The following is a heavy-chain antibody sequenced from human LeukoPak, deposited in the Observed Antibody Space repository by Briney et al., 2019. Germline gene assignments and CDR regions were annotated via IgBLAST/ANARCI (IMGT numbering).Heavy chain of an antibody. Sequence: GESLKISCKGSGYSFTSCWISWVRQMPGKGLEWMGRIDPSDSYTNYSPSFQGHVTISADKSISTAYLQWSSLKASDTAMYYCARHKYYGSGSPADFDYWGQGTLVTVSS. CDR2: IDPSDSYT. D-gene: IGHD3-10*01. CDR1: GYSFTSCW. V-gene: IGHV5-10-1*01. CDR3: ARHKYYGSGSPADFDY. J-gene: IGHJ4*02.